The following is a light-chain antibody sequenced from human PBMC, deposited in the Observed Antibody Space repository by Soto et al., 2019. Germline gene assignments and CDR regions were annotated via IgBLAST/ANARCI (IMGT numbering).Light chain of an antibody. CDR2: EGS. J-gene: IGLJ3*02. CDR1: SSDVGRYNI. Sequence: QSALTQPASVSGSPGQSITISCTGTSSDVGRYNIVSWYQQHPGKAPKLMIYEGSKRPSGVSNRFSGSKSGNTASLTISGLQAEDEADYYCSSYSSSSIWVFGGGTKVTVL. V-gene: IGLV2-14*02. CDR3: SSYSSSSIWV.